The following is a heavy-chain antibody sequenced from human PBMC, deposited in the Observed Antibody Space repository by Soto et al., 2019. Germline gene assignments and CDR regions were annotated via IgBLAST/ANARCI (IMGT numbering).Heavy chain of an antibody. CDR1: GFSLSNSGVG. J-gene: IGHJ4*02. Sequence: SGPTLVNPTQTLTLTCNFSGFSLSNSGVGVGWIRQPPGKALEWLALIYWDDDHRYSPSLQSRLTITKDTSKQQAVLTITNMDSVDTAIYYCAVLIVFRSLSFFDDWGLGTLVTVSS. CDR2: IYWDDDH. CDR3: AVLIVFRSLSFFDD. V-gene: IGHV2-5*02. D-gene: IGHD1-26*01.